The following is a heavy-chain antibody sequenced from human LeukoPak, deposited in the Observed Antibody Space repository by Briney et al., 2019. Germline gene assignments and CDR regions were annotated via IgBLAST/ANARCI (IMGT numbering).Heavy chain of an antibody. CDR3: ARVAYFDSSGYYYCFDY. J-gene: IGHJ4*02. Sequence: SETLSLTCTVSGGSISSYYWSWLRQPPGKGLEWIGYIYYSGSTNYNPSLRSRVTISVDTSKNQFSLKLSSVTAADTAVYYCARVAYFDSSGYYYCFDYWGQGTLVTVSS. CDR2: IYYSGST. V-gene: IGHV4-59*08. CDR1: GGSISSYY. D-gene: IGHD3-22*01.